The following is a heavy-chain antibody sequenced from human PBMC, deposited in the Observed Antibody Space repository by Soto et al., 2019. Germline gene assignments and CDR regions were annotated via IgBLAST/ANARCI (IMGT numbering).Heavy chain of an antibody. CDR3: AREGQVHAPAFVY. J-gene: IGHJ4*02. Sequence: QVPLVQSGAEMKKPGSSVKVSCQSSGGTFNTYAMNWVRQAPGQGPEWMGDISTMFCAANYAPKFQGRVTITADESTGTSYMQLSSVTSEGTAVYFCAREGQVHAPAFVYWGQGTVVTVSS. CDR2: ISTMFCAA. V-gene: IGHV1-69*19. D-gene: IGHD3-10*01. CDR1: GGTFNTYA.